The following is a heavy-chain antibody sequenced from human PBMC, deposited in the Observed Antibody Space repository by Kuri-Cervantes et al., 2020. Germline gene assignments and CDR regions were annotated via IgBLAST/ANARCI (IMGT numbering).Heavy chain of an antibody. Sequence: SCAVSGGSISSCGSCWTWIRQSPGKGLEWIGYIHHSGNSYYNASLKSRVTISVDGSKNHFSLRLTSVTAADTAVYYCAGAPGYYNALDVWGQGTMVTVSS. CDR1: GGSISSCGSC. J-gene: IGHJ6*02. CDR2: IHHSGNS. V-gene: IGHV4-30-2*06. D-gene: IGHD3-10*01. CDR3: AGAPGYYNALDV.